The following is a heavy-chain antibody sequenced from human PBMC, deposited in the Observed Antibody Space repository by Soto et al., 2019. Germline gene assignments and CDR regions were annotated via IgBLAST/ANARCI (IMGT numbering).Heavy chain of an antibody. CDR1: GSSLHTRGMC. V-gene: IGHV2-70*01. CDR2: IDWDDDK. J-gene: IGHJ4*02. CDR3: ARMFPANYYDSSGWFDY. Sequence: SAPKPVNPKHSVGLTCRSSGSSLHTRGMCVSWIRQPPGKALEWLALIDWDDDKYYSTSLKTRLTISKDTSKNQVVLTMTNMDPVDTATYYCARMFPANYYDSSGWFDYWGQGTLVTVSS. D-gene: IGHD3-22*01.